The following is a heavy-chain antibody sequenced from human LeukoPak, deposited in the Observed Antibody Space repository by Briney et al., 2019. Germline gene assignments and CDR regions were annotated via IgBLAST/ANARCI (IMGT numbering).Heavy chain of an antibody. CDR2: TYYTGST. CDR1: GGSISSKTYN. CDR3: ARTGNISPWYCYMDV. Sequence: SETLSLTCSISGGSISSKTYNWGWIRQPPGKGLEWIGSTYYTGSTHYNPSLKSRVTISVDTSKNQLSLKLTSVTAADTAVYYCARTGNISPWYCYMDVWGKGTTVTISS. D-gene: IGHD1-1*01. J-gene: IGHJ6*03. V-gene: IGHV4-39*07.